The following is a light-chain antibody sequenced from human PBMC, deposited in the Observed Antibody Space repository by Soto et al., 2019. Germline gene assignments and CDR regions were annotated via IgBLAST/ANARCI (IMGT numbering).Light chain of an antibody. J-gene: IGKJ4*01. V-gene: IGKV2-40*01. CDR2: SLS. CDR3: LQRLEFPLT. CDR1: QSHLDSVEGSTD. Sequence: DIVMTETPLSLPATPGEPASISCRSGQSHLDSVEGSTDLAWYLQKPGQSPQLLIYSLSYRASGSPDRCSSSWSGTDVTLNLSRVEAEDVGFYYCLQRLEFPLTFGGGTKVQIK.